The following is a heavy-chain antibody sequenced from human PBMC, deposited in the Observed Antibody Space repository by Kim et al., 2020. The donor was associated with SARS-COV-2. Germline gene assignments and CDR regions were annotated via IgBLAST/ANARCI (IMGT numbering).Heavy chain of an antibody. J-gene: IGHJ4*02. CDR3: ARERRDGYGMDDY. V-gene: IGHV4-31*03. D-gene: IGHD5-12*01. Sequence: SETLSLTCTVSGGSISSGGYYWSWIRQHPGKGLEWIGYIYYSGSTYYNPSLKSRVTISVDTSKNQFSLKLSSVTAADTAVYYCARERRDGYGMDDYWGQGTLVTVSS. CDR2: IYYSGST. CDR1: GGSISSGGYY.